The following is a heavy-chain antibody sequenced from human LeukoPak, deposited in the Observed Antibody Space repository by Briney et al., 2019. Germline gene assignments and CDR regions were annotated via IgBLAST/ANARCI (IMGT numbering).Heavy chain of an antibody. J-gene: IGHJ4*02. V-gene: IGHV4-4*07. Sequence: SETLSLTCTVFGVSISSFYWSWIRQPAGKGLQGIGRIYTSGSTNYSPSLRSRVTMSVDTSKNQFSLKLNSVTAADTAVYFCARGPEWPIDSWGQGTLVTVSS. D-gene: IGHD2-8*01. CDR3: ARGPEWPIDS. CDR2: IYTSGST. CDR1: GVSISSFY.